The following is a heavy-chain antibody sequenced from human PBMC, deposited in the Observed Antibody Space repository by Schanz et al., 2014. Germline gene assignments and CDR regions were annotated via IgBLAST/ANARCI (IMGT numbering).Heavy chain of an antibody. J-gene: IGHJ4*02. Sequence: EVQLVESGGGLVQPGGSLRLSCAASGFTFSTYSMNWVRQAPGKGLEWVSYIRSNSSTIYYADSVKGRFTISRDNAKNSLYLQMNSLRDEDTAVYYCARGSGSHYCRSIRCLVPGDYWGQGTLVTVSS. CDR1: GFTFSTYS. V-gene: IGHV3-48*02. D-gene: IGHD2-2*01. CDR3: ARGSGSHYCRSIRCLVPGDY. CDR2: IRSNSSTI.